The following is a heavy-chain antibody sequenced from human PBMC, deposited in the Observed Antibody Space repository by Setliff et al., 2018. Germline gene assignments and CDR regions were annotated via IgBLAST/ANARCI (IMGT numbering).Heavy chain of an antibody. J-gene: IGHJ6*03. CDR1: GYTFSSYA. V-gene: IGHV7-4-1*02. CDR3: ARARWTGGYYSGDNYYMDV. CDR2: INTNTGNP. D-gene: IGHD3-22*01. Sequence: ASVKVSCKASGYTFSSYAVNWVRQAPGQGLEWVGWINTNTGNPTYAQGFTGRFVFSLDTSVSTAYLQINSLEAEDSAVYHCARARWTGGYYSGDNYYMDVWGKGTTVTVSS.